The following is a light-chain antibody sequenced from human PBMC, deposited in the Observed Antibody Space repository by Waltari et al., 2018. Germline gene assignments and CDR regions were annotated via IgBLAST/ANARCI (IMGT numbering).Light chain of an antibody. V-gene: IGKV3-15*01. CDR3: QQYNNWPLF. CDR1: QSISSN. J-gene: IGKJ3*01. Sequence: EIVMTQSPATLSVSPGERATLSYRASQSISSNLAWYQQKPGQPPRLLIYGASTRATGIPARFSGSGSGTEFTLTISSLQSEDFAVYYCQQYNNWPLFFGPGTKVDIK. CDR2: GAS.